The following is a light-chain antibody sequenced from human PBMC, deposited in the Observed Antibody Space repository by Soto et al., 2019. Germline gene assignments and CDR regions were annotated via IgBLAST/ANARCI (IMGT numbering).Light chain of an antibody. CDR1: QSVSSY. CDR3: QQRSTWPPANT. V-gene: IGKV3-11*01. Sequence: EIVLTQSPATLSLYPGERAALSCRASQSVSSYLAWYQQKPGQAPRLLIYDASNRATGIPARFSGSGSGTDFTLTITSLEPEDFAVYYCQQRSTWPPANTFGQGTRLEIK. CDR2: DAS. J-gene: IGKJ5*01.